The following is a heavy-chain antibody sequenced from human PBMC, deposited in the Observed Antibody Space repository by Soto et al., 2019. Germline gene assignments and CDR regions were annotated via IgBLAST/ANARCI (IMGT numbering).Heavy chain of an antibody. CDR3: AHSVVAGLGYYFDY. CDR2: IYWDDDK. CDR1: GFSLSSTRVA. J-gene: IGHJ4*02. V-gene: IGHV2-5*02. Sequence: QITLKESGPTLVKPTQTLTLTCTFSGFSLSSTRVAVGWIRQPPGKPLEWLALIYWDDDKRYSPFLKSRLTITKDSSKNQVVLTMTNMDPVDTATYYCAHSVVAGLGYYFDYWGQGTLVTVSS. D-gene: IGHD6-19*01.